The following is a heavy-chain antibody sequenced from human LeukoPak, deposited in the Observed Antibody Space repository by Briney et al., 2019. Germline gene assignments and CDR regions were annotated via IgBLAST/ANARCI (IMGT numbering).Heavy chain of an antibody. V-gene: IGHV3-21*01. D-gene: IGHD6-19*01. CDR3: ARSGYSSGDYFDY. Sequence: PGGSLRLSCAASGFTVSSSYLSWVRQAPGKGREWVSSISSSSSYIYYADSVKGRFTISRDNAKNSLYLQMNSLRAEDTAVYYCARSGYSSGDYFDYWGQGTLVTVSS. CDR1: GFTVSSSY. J-gene: IGHJ4*02. CDR2: ISSSSSYI.